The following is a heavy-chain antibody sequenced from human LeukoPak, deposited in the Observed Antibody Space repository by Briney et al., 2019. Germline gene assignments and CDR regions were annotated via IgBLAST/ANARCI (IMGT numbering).Heavy chain of an antibody. CDR1: GFTFDDNG. CDR2: IDWNGGST. V-gene: IGHV3-20*04. Sequence: GGSLRLSCAASGFTFDDNGMSWVRQAPGEGLEWVSGIDWNGGSTGYADSVKGRFTISRDNAKNSLYLQMNSLRAEDTAVYYCAREGAYCSGGSCYSALDYWGQGTLVTVSS. J-gene: IGHJ4*02. D-gene: IGHD2-15*01. CDR3: AREGAYCSGGSCYSALDY.